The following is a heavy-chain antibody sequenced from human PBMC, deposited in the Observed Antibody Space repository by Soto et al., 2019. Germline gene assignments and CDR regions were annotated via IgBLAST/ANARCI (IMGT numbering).Heavy chain of an antibody. J-gene: IGHJ4*02. V-gene: IGHV4-30-2*01. CDR1: GGSISGGGLA. D-gene: IGHD1-1*01. CDR2: IMHTGGT. Sequence: SETLSLTCAVSGGSISGGGLAWSWIRQPPGKGLEWIGYIMHTGGTQYNPSLKRRVSMSVDKSKNQFSLHLTSVTAADTAVYDCARIQXXEGFDSWGQGALVTVSS. CDR3: ARIQXXEGFDS.